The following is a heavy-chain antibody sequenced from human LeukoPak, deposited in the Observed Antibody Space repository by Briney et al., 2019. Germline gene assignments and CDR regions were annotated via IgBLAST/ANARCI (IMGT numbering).Heavy chain of an antibody. V-gene: IGHV5-51*01. CDR2: IYPGDSDT. J-gene: IGHJ4*02. CDR1: GYIFTSYW. Sequence: GASLQISCKGSGYIFTSYWIGWVRQMPGKALERMGIIYPGDSDTRYSPSFQGQVTISADKSISTAYLQWSSLKASDTAMYYCARRTMGATFWFDYWGQGTLVTVSS. D-gene: IGHD1-26*01. CDR3: ARRTMGATFWFDY.